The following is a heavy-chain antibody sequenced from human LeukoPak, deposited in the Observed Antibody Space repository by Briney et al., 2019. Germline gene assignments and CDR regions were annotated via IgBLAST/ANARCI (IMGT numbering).Heavy chain of an antibody. CDR2: ISSDGTSK. V-gene: IGHV3-30-3*01. CDR3: ARDVILPGNYFFDY. CDR1: GFNLNNYA. J-gene: IGHJ4*02. D-gene: IGHD3-9*01. Sequence: GKSLSLSCEGSGFNLNNYAVHWVCQAPGRGLEWVAVISSDGTSKYYADSVKGRFTISRDNSKDMLYLQMNNLRPEDTALYYCARDVILPGNYFFDYWGQGTLVTVSS.